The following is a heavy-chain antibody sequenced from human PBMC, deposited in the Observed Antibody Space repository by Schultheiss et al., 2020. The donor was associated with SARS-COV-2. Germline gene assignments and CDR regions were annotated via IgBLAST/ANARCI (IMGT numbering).Heavy chain of an antibody. Sequence: ASVKVSCKASGYTFTSYDINWVRQATGQGLEWMGWMNPNSGNTGYAQKFQGRVTITADESTSTAYMELRSLRSDDTAVYYCARSFLPRNYLAALDWFDPWGQGTLVTVSS. CDR2: MNPNSGNT. D-gene: IGHD6-6*01. J-gene: IGHJ5*02. V-gene: IGHV1-8*03. CDR1: GYTFTSYD. CDR3: ARSFLPRNYLAALDWFDP.